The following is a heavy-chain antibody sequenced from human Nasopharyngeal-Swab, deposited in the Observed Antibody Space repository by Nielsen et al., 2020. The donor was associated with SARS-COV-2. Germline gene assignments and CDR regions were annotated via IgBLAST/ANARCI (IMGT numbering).Heavy chain of an antibody. CDR1: GGSCRGYY. V-gene: IGHV4-34*01. CDR2: INHSGST. Sequence: SETLSLTCAVYGGSCRGYYWSWIRQPPGKGLEWIGEINHSGSTNYNPSLKSRVTISVGTSKNQFSLKLSSVTAADTAVYYCARGNGAFDYWGQGTLVTVSS. D-gene: IGHD4-17*01. CDR3: ARGNGAFDY. J-gene: IGHJ4*02.